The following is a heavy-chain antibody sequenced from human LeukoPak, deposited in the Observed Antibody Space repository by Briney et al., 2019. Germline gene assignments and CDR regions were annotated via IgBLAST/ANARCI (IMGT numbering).Heavy chain of an antibody. CDR1: GFTFSSYW. CDR3: AGVVPAAIGTFDY. D-gene: IGHD2-2*02. CDR2: IKQDGSEK. J-gene: IGHJ4*02. Sequence: GGSLRLSCAASGFTFSSYWMSWVRQAPGKGLEWVANIKQDGSEKYYVDSVKGRFTISRDNAKNSLYLQMNSLRAEDTAVYYCAGVVPAAIGTFDYWGQGTLVTVSS. V-gene: IGHV3-7*01.